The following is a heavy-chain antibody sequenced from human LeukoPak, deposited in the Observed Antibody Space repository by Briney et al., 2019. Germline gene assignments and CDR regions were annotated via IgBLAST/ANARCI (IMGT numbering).Heavy chain of an antibody. CDR3: ARGGYCSGGACYSYFQH. V-gene: IGHV5-51*01. Sequence: RGESLKISCEGSGYNFTTYWIGWVRQMPGKGLEWMGIIYPDDSDTKYSPSFQGQVTISADKSISTAYLQWNSLKASDIAIYYCARGGYCSGGACYSYFQHWGQGTLVTVSS. CDR1: GYNFTTYW. D-gene: IGHD2-15*01. J-gene: IGHJ1*01. CDR2: IYPDDSDT.